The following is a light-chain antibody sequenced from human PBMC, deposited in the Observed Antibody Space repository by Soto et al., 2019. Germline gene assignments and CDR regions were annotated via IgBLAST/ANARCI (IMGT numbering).Light chain of an antibody. V-gene: IGLV2-14*01. Sequence: QSVLTQPASVSGSPGQSITISCTGTSSDVGGYNYVSWYQQHPGKAPKLMIYDVSNRPSGVSNRFSGSKSGNTASLTISGLQAEDEADYYCSSYTSSSTQVSGGGTMVTVL. CDR2: DVS. J-gene: IGLJ2*01. CDR1: SSDVGGYNY. CDR3: SSYTSSSTQV.